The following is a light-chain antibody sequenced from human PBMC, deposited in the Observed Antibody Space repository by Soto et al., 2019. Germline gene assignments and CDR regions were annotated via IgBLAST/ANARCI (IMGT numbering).Light chain of an antibody. CDR3: QQYYSTPPT. V-gene: IGKV4-1*01. CDR1: QSVLYSSNNKNY. Sequence: DIVMTQSPDSLAVSLGERATINCKSSQSVLYSSNNKNYLAWYQQKPGQPPKLLIYWASTRESGVPDRFRGSGSGTDFTLTISSLQAGDVAVYYCQQYYSTPPTFGPGNKVDIK. J-gene: IGKJ3*01. CDR2: WAS.